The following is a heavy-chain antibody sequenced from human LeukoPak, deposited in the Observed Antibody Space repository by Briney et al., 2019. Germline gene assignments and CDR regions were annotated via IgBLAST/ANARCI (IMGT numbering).Heavy chain of an antibody. D-gene: IGHD1-1*01. V-gene: IGHV4-34*09. J-gene: IGHJ4*02. CDR2: INHSGST. CDR1: GGSFSGYY. Sequence: SETLSLTCAVYGGSFSGYYWSWIRQPPGKGLERIGEINHSGSTYYNPSLKSRVTISVDTSKNQFSLKLSSVTAADTAVYYCARDMGTIFDYWGQGTLVTVSS. CDR3: ARDMGTIFDY.